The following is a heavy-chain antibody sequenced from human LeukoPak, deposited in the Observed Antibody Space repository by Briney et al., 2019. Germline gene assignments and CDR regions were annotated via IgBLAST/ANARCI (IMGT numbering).Heavy chain of an antibody. Sequence: GGSLRLSCAASGFTFNDHYMTWIRQAPGKGLEWVSYISPRSTTIYYADSVKGRFTISRDNAKNSLYLQMNSLGAKDTAVYYCAREAYGGYVDDFYYYYYMDVWGKGTTVSVSS. CDR3: AREAYGGYVDDFYYYYYMDV. CDR2: ISPRSTTI. J-gene: IGHJ6*03. V-gene: IGHV3-11*04. D-gene: IGHD4-17*01. CDR1: GFTFNDHY.